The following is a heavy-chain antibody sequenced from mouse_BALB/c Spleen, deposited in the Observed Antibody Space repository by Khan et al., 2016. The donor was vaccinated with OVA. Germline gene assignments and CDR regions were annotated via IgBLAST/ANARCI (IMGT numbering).Heavy chain of an antibody. J-gene: IGHJ2*01. CDR1: GYIFTNYV. CDR3: ARGNWQSYYFDY. V-gene: IGHV1S136*01. D-gene: IGHD4-1*01. Sequence: EVQLQQSGPELVKPGASVKMSCKASGYIFTNYVLHWVKQKPGQGLEWIGYINPYNALTNYNEKFKGKATLASDKSSITAYIELSSLTSEDSAVYYCARGNWQSYYFDYWGQGTTLTLSS. CDR2: INPYNALT.